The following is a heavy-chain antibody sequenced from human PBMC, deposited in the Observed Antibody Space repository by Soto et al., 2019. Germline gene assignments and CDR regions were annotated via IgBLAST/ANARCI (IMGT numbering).Heavy chain of an antibody. Sequence: SETLSLTCTVSGGSITDSTYHWGWSRQPPGKGLEWIGSIYYTGNTYYNPSLKSRVTISMDTSKNQFSLTLNSVTAADTAMYYCSRLSDGRPGDFWGQGTLVTVSS. J-gene: IGHJ4*02. D-gene: IGHD2-21*01. CDR3: SRLSDGRPGDF. CDR1: GGSITDSTYH. V-gene: IGHV4-39*01. CDR2: IYYTGNT.